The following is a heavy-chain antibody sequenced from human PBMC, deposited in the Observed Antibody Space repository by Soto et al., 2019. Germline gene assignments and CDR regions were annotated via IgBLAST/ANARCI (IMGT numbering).Heavy chain of an antibody. CDR2: IRSKAYGGTT. CDR3: TRGFLEWLRVYYYYGMDV. V-gene: IGHV3-49*03. J-gene: IGHJ6*02. D-gene: IGHD3-3*01. Sequence: QPGGSLRLSCTASGFTFGDYAMSWFRQAPGKGLEWVGFIRSKAYGGTTEYAASVKGRFTISRDDSKSIAYLQMNSLKTEDTAVYYCTRGFLEWLRVYYYYGMDVWGQGTTVTDSS. CDR1: GFTFGDYA.